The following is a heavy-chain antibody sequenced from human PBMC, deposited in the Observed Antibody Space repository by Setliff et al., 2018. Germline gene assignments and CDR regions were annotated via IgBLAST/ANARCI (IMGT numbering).Heavy chain of an antibody. CDR3: VPGRGS. V-gene: IGHV3-74*01. D-gene: IGHD6-25*01. CDR1: GFSYSHCW. J-gene: IGHJ1*01. Sequence: PGGSLRLSCTASGFSYSHCWVSWVRQAPGKGLEWVSRINGDATIAHYADSVKGRFTISRDNARNALYLHMNNLRAEDTAVFYCVPGRGSWGQGTLVTVSS. CDR2: INGDATIA.